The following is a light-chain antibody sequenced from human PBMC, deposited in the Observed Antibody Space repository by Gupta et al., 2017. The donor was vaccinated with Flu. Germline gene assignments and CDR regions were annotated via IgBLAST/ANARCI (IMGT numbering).Light chain of an antibody. Sequence: QSARTQPASVSGSPGQSITISHTVIGGDLSGYNYVSWYQQHPGKAPKLMIFEVSNRPSGVPDRFSGSKSGNTASLTISALQAEDEADYYCSSYTNTHTLVVFGGGTKLTVL. CDR2: EVS. V-gene: IGLV2-14*01. CDR3: SSYTNTHTLVV. CDR1: GGDLSGYNY. J-gene: IGLJ2*01.